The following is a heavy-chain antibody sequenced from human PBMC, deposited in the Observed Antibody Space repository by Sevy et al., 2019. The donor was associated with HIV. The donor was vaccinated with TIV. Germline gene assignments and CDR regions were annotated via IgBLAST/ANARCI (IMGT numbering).Heavy chain of an antibody. V-gene: IGHV3-73*01. J-gene: IGHJ5*02. CDR3: TRLSDYDFWSGYYHGHWFDP. D-gene: IGHD3-3*01. Sequence: GGSLRLSCAASGFTFSGSAMHWVRQASGKGLEWVGRIRSKANSYATAHAASGKGRFTISRDDSKNTAYLQMNSLKTEDTAVYYCTRLSDYDFWSGYYHGHWFDPWGQGTLVTVSS. CDR1: GFTFSGSA. CDR2: IRSKANSYAT.